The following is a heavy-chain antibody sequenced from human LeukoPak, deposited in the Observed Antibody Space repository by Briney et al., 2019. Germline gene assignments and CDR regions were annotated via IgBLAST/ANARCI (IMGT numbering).Heavy chain of an antibody. CDR1: GYSFTTYW. CDR3: ARHLTILDAFDI. CDR2: IDPTDSYT. J-gene: IGHJ3*02. Sequence: GESLKISCKASGYSFTTYWISWVRQMPGKGLEWMGRIDPTDSYTNYRPSFQGHVTISADKSISTAYLQWSSLKASDTAMFYCARHLTILDAFDIWGQGTMVTVSS. V-gene: IGHV5-10-1*01. D-gene: IGHD3-3*01.